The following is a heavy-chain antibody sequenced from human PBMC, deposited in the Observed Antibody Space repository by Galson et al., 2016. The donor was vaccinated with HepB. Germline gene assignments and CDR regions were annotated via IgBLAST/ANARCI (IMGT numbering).Heavy chain of an antibody. CDR3: ARHHYDFLSGSTPSDYVDY. V-gene: IGHV4-39*01. CDR1: GGSISASSYS. Sequence: SETLSLTCTVSGGSISASSYSWAWIRQPPGKGLEWIGSLSYSGSAFYNPSLKNRVTISVDTSKKQFSLKLSSVTAADTAVYYCARHHYDFLSGSTPSDYVDYWGQGTLVTVSS. CDR2: LSYSGSA. J-gene: IGHJ4*02. D-gene: IGHD3-3*01.